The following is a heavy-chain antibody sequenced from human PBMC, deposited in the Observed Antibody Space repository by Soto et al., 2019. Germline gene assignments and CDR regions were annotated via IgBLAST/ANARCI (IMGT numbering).Heavy chain of an antibody. CDR1: GGPFSGFF. CDR3: ARSAASFGGASYLGA. J-gene: IGHJ5*02. Sequence: SETLSLTCGVHGGPFSGFFWRWIRQSPGKGLEWIGEFNPGGSTNYNPSLKSRLTISADRSTSQVSLRLTSVTAADAAVYFCARSAASFGGASYLGAWGQGTLVTSPQ. CDR2: FNPGGST. D-gene: IGHD1-26*01. V-gene: IGHV4-34*01.